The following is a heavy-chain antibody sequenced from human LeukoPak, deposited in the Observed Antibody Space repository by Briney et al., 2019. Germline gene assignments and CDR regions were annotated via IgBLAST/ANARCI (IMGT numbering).Heavy chain of an antibody. Sequence: GASVKVSCKVSGYTLTELSMHWVRQAPGKGLEWMGGFDPEDGETIYAQKFQGRVTMTEDTSTDTAYMELSSLRSEDTAVYYCATSGYSSSWYYSDYWGQGTLVTVSS. CDR2: FDPEDGET. CDR3: ATSGYSSSWYYSDY. V-gene: IGHV1-24*01. J-gene: IGHJ4*02. D-gene: IGHD6-13*01. CDR1: GYTLTELS.